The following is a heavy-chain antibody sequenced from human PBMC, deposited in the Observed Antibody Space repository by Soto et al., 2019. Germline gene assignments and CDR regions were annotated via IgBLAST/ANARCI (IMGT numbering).Heavy chain of an antibody. V-gene: IGHV3-7*01. J-gene: IGHJ4*02. CDR1: GFIFSVNW. D-gene: IGHD5-12*01. CDR2: MNQDGSQT. Sequence: EIQLVESGGGLVQPGGSLRLTCAASGFIFSVNWMSWLRQAPGKGLQWVAHMNQDGSQTLYVDSVKGRFTISRDNAKNSLYLQMNSLRADDTAVYYCVSWDDIVVSNDWGQGILVTVSS. CDR3: VSWDDIVVSND.